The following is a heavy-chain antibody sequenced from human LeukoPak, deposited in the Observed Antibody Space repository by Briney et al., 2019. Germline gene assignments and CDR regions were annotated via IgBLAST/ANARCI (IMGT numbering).Heavy chain of an antibody. CDR3: VRDLELVYYDTSAYEY. CDR1: GFTFSAYW. Sequence: PGGSLRLSCAASGFTFSAYWMHWVRQVPGKGLEWVSRINNDGSSTTYADSVKGRFTFSRDNAKNTLFLQMNSLRAEDTAVYYCVRDLELVYYDTSAYEYWGQGNLVTVSS. J-gene: IGHJ4*02. D-gene: IGHD3-22*01. V-gene: IGHV3-74*01. CDR2: INNDGSST.